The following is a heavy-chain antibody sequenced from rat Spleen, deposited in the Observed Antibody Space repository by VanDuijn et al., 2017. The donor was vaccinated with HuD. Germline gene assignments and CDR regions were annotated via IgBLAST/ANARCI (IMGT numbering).Heavy chain of an antibody. CDR2: ITNSGGST. CDR1: GFTFSNYG. Sequence: EVKLVESGGGLVQPGRSLKLSCAASGFTFSNYGMAWVRQAPGKGLEWVASITNSGGSTYYPDSVKGRFTISRDNAQNTLYLQMNSLRSEDTATYYCTRVDGYYRTMDAWGQGTSVTVSS. V-gene: IGHV5S13*01. D-gene: IGHD1-12*03. CDR3: TRVDGYYRTMDA. J-gene: IGHJ4*01.